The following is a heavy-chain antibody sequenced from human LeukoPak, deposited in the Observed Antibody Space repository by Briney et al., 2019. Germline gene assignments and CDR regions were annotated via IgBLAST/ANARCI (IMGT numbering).Heavy chain of an antibody. V-gene: IGHV3-30-3*01. J-gene: IGHJ3*02. CDR2: ISYDGSNK. CDR1: GFTFSSYA. Sequence: GGSLRLSCAASGFTFSSYAMHWVRQAPGKGLEWVAVISYDGSNKYYADSVKGRFTISRDNAKNSLYLQMNSLRAEDTAVYYCAREDDAFDIWGQGTMVTVSS. CDR3: AREDDAFDI.